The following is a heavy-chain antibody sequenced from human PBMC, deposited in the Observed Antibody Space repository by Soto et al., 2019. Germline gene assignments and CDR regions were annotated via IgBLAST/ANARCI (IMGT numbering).Heavy chain of an antibody. CDR1: GFTFSSYS. CDR2: ISSSSSYI. CDR3: ARAYGLSGSYPPDY. J-gene: IGHJ4*02. Sequence: EVQLVESGGGLVQPGGSLRLSCAASGFTFSSYSMNWVRQAPGKGLEWVSSISSSSSYIYYADSVKGRFTISRDNAKNSLYLQMNSLRAEDTAVYYCARAYGLSGSYPPDYWGQGTLVTVSS. D-gene: IGHD3-10*01. V-gene: IGHV3-21*01.